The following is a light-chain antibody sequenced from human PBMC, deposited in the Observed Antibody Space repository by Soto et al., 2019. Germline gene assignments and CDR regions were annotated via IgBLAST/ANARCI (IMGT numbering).Light chain of an antibody. CDR1: ESVSSSS. Sequence: EIVLTQSPGTLSLSPGERATLSCRASESVSSSSLAWYQQKPGQAPRLLIYAASSRATGLPDRFSGSGSGTDFSLTISRLEPEDFAVYYCQQYGSSPRLTFGGGTKVDIK. CDR3: QQYGSSPRLT. J-gene: IGKJ4*01. V-gene: IGKV3-20*01. CDR2: AAS.